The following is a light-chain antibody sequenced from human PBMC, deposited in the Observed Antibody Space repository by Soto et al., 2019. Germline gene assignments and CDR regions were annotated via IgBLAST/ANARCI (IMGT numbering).Light chain of an antibody. CDR3: QQLNTYPVT. J-gene: IGKJ4*01. CDR2: AAS. V-gene: IGKV1-9*01. CDR1: QGISRY. Sequence: IQLTQSPSSLSASVGDSVTITCRASQGISRYLSWYQQKPGRAPKLLISAASTLQSGVPARFSGSGSGTDFTLSITSLQPEDFANDYCQQLNTYPVTFGGGTKVEIK.